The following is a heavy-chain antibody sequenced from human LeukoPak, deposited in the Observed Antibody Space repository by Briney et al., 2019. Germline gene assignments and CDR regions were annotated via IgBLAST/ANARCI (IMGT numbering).Heavy chain of an antibody. CDR2: ISSNGGST. Sequence: GGPQRPPRATTTFTTSSHATHRAPHPPGNGLEYVSAISSNGGSTYYANSVKGRFTISRDNSKNTLYLQMGSLRAEDMAVYYCARDRLDSSSQGWGQGTLVTVSS. D-gene: IGHD6-13*01. CDR3: ARDRLDSSSQG. J-gene: IGHJ4*02. V-gene: IGHV3-64*01. CDR1: TFTTSSHA.